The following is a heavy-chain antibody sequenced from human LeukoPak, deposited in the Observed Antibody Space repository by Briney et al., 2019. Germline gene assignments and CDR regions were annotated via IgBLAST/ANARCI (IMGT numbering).Heavy chain of an antibody. CDR3: ARDCHCAKYSSGWFRYPPVGNYYGMDV. Sequence: ASVNVSCTASGYTFTSYGISWVRQAPGPGLEWMGWISAYNGNTNYAKKLQGRVTMTTDTSTSTAYMELRSLRSDDTAVYYCARDCHCAKYSSGWFRYPPVGNYYGMDVWGQGTTVTVSS. J-gene: IGHJ6*02. D-gene: IGHD6-19*01. V-gene: IGHV1-18*01. CDR2: ISAYNGNT. CDR1: GYTFTSYG.